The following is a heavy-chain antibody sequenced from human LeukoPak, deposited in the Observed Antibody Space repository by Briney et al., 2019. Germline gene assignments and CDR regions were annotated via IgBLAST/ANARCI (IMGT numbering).Heavy chain of an antibody. D-gene: IGHD6-13*01. Sequence: GGSLRLSCAASGXTFSSYGMHWVRQAPGKGLEWVAVISYDGSNKYYADSVKGRFTISRDNSKNTLYLQMNSLRAEDTAVYYCANGYSSSWYGNVYWGQGTLVTVSS. CDR3: ANGYSSSWYGNVY. J-gene: IGHJ4*02. CDR1: GXTFSSYG. V-gene: IGHV3-30*18. CDR2: ISYDGSNK.